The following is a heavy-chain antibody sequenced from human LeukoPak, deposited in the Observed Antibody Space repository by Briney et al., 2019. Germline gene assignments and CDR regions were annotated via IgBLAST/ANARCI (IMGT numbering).Heavy chain of an antibody. D-gene: IGHD2-15*01. V-gene: IGHV4-31*03. CDR3: ARVSIDPSRYCSGGSCYSDRYYGMDV. CDR2: IYYSGST. J-gene: IGHJ6*02. CDR1: GGSISSGGYY. Sequence: PSETLSLTCTVSGGSISSGGYYWSWIRQHPGKGLEWIGYIYYSGSTYYNPSLKSRVTISVDTSKNQFSLKLSSVTAADTAVYYCARVSIDPSRYCSGGSCYSDRYYGMDVWGQGTTVTVSS.